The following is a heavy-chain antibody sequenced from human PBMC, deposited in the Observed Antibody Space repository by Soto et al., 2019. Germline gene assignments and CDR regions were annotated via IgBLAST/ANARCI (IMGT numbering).Heavy chain of an antibody. V-gene: IGHV1-69*15. CDR1: GGTFSNYA. Sequence: QVQLVQSGAEVKKPGSSVKVSCKASGGTFSNYAITWVRQAPGQRLEWVGRIIPIFSTTNVAQKFQGRVTITADESTTTADMELSGLRSEDTAVYYCARDGGSDGYFGNWLDPWGQGTLVTVSS. D-gene: IGHD2-15*01. J-gene: IGHJ5*02. CDR2: IIPIFSTT. CDR3: ARDGGSDGYFGNWLDP.